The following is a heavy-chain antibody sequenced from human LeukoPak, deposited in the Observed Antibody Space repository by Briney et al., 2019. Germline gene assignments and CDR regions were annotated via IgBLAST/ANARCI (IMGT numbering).Heavy chain of an antibody. V-gene: IGHV3-11*01. D-gene: IGHD2-2*01. Sequence: PGGSLRLSCAASGFTLSDYYMSWIRQAPGKGLEWVSYISSSGSTIYYADSVKGRFTISRDNAKNSLYLQMNSLRAEDTAVYYCARRGYCSSTSCYEYYYGMDVWGQGTTVTVSS. CDR1: GFTLSDYY. CDR2: ISSSGSTI. CDR3: ARRGYCSSTSCYEYYYGMDV. J-gene: IGHJ6*02.